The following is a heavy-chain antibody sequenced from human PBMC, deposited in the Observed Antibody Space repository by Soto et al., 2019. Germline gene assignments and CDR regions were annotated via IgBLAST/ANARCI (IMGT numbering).Heavy chain of an antibody. CDR1: GGSISSGDSY. CDR2: IYYSGST. D-gene: IGHD3-10*01. Sequence: QVQLQESGPGLVKPSQTLSLTCTVSGGSISSGDSYWSWIRQPPGKGLEWIGYIYYSGSTSYNPFLKSRVNLTLDTSKIQFSPELSSVTAADTGVYYRARDVRPEYCASGSRSSYYGMDVWGQGTTVTVSS. V-gene: IGHV4-30-4*01. J-gene: IGHJ6*02. CDR3: ARDVRPEYCASGSRSSYYGMDV.